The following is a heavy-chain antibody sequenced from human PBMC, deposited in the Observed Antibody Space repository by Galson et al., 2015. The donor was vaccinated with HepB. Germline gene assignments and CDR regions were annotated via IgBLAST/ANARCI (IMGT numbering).Heavy chain of an antibody. J-gene: IGHJ4*02. CDR3: ARVSYLPKSYIAAAGLRPPDY. CDR2: ISAYNGNT. CDR1: GYTFTSYG. V-gene: IGHV1-18*01. D-gene: IGHD6-13*01. Sequence: SVKVSCKASGYTFTSYGISWVRQAPGQGLKWMGWISAYNGNTNYAQKLQGRVTMTTDTSTSTAYMELRSLRSDDTAVYYCARVSYLPKSYIAAAGLRPPDYWGQGTLVTVSS.